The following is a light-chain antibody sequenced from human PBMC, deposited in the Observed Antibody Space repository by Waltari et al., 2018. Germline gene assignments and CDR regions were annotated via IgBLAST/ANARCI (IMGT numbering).Light chain of an antibody. V-gene: IGLV2-11*01. CDR1: SSDVGGYNY. J-gene: IGLJ3*02. CDR3: CSYAGSYLRV. Sequence: QSALTQPRSVSGSPGQSVTISCTGTSSDVGGYNYVSWYQQHPGKAPKLMIYDVSKRPSGVPLRFSGSKSGNTASLTISGLQAEDEADYYCCSYAGSYLRVFGGGTKLTVL. CDR2: DVS.